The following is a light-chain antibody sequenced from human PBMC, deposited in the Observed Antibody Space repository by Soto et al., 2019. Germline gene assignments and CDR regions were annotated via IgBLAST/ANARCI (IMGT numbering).Light chain of an antibody. CDR3: QQYGSRPRT. Sequence: EIVLTQSPGTLSLSPGERATLSCRASQSFSRSYLAWSQQKTGQAPRLLIYGASSRATGIPDRFSGSGAGTDFTLTISRLEPEDFAVYYCQQYGSRPRTFGQGTKLEIK. V-gene: IGKV3-20*01. CDR2: GAS. CDR1: QSFSRSY. J-gene: IGKJ2*01.